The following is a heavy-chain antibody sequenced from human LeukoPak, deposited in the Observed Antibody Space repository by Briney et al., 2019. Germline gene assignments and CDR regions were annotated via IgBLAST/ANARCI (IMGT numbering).Heavy chain of an antibody. CDR2: IKQDGSEK. D-gene: IGHD1/OR15-1a*01. CDR1: GFTFSSYW. Sequence: PGGSLRLSCAAPGFTFSSYWMSWVRQAPGKGLEWVANIKQDGSEKYPVDSVKGGFTISRANAKTSLNLQMNGLGSRVPAVYYCAKEGTASKPSDLDYWGQGTPVTVSS. V-gene: IGHV3-7*03. J-gene: IGHJ4*02. CDR3: AKEGTASKPSDLDY.